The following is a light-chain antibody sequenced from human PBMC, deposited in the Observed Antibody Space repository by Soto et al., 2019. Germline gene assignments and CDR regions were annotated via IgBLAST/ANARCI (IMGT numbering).Light chain of an antibody. V-gene: IGKV1-5*03. CDR3: QQYNSYSPT. J-gene: IGKJ1*01. CDR2: KAS. CDR1: QSISSW. Sequence: DIQMAQSPSTLSASVGVRITITCRASQSISSWLAWYQQKPGKAPKLLIYKASTLESGVPSRFSGSGSVTEFTLTISSLQPDDFATYYCQQYNSYSPTFGQGTKVEIK.